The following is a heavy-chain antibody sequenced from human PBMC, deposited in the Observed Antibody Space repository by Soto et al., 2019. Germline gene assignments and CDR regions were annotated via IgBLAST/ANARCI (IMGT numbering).Heavy chain of an antibody. V-gene: IGHV3-23*01. Sequence: EVQLLESGGGLVQPGGSLRLSCAASGFTFSSYAMSWVRQAPGKGLEWVSAISGSGGSTYYADSGKGRFTISRDNTKNTLRMQMNSLRTEDTAVYYCAKVTSVRIAEGGYYYSMDVWGQGTTVTVSS. CDR3: AKVTSVRIAEGGYYYSMDV. CDR1: GFTFSSYA. J-gene: IGHJ6*02. D-gene: IGHD6-13*01. CDR2: ISGSGGST.